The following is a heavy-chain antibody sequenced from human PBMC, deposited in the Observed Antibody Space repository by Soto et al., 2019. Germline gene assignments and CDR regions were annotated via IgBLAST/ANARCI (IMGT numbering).Heavy chain of an antibody. D-gene: IGHD2-21*02. V-gene: IGHV3-23*01. CDR3: AKGFIRDCGGDCTVDT. Sequence: LRLSCAASGFTFSSYTMSWVRQAPGKGLEWVSGISATGGSTYYADSVKGRFTFSRDNSKNTLYLQMNSLRAEDTAVYYCAKGFIRDCGGDCTVDTWGQGTLVTVSS. CDR1: GFTFSSYT. CDR2: ISATGGST. J-gene: IGHJ5*02.